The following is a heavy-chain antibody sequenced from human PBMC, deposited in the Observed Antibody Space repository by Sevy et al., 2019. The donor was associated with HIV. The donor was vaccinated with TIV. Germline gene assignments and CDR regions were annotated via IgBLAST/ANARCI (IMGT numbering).Heavy chain of an antibody. D-gene: IGHD3-22*01. CDR1: GFTFDDYG. V-gene: IGHV3-20*04. Sequence: GGSLRLSCAASGFTFDDYGMSWVRQAPGKGLEWVSGINWNGGSTGYADSVKGRFTISRDNAKNSQYLQMNSLRAEDTALYYCARWLNYYDSSGYYWGYYFDYWGQGTLVTVSS. CDR2: INWNGGST. CDR3: ARWLNYYDSSGYYWGYYFDY. J-gene: IGHJ4*02.